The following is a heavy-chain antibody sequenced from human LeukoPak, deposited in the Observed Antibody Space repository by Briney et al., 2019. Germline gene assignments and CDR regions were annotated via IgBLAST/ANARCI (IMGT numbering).Heavy chain of an antibody. J-gene: IGHJ4*02. D-gene: IGHD1-26*01. Sequence: PGGSLRLSCAASGFTFSSYGMHWVRQAPGKGLEWVAFIRYDGSNKYYADSVKGRFTISRDNSKNTLYLQMNSLRAEDTAVYYCAKDASAYSGSYYYNYWGQGTLVTVSS. CDR3: AKDASAYSGSYYYNY. CDR1: GFTFSSYG. V-gene: IGHV3-30*02. CDR2: IRYDGSNK.